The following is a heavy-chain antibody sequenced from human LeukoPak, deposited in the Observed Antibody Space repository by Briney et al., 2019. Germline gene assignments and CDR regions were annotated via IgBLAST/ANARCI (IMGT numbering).Heavy chain of an antibody. CDR3: AREDNRDGFDY. CDR2: INPNSGGT. Sequence: GASVKVSCKASGSTFTGYYIHWVRQAPGQGLEWMGWINPNSGGTNYAQKFQVRVTMTRDTSISTAYMELSRLRSDDTAVYYCAREDNRDGFDYWGQGTLVTVSS. J-gene: IGHJ4*02. CDR1: GSTFTGYY. V-gene: IGHV1-2*02. D-gene: IGHD5-24*01.